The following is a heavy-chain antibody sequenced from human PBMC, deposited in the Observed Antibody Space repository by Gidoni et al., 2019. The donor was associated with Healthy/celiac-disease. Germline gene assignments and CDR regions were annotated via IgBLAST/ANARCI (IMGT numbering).Heavy chain of an antibody. D-gene: IGHD4-17*01. CDR3: ARGLTTVTSGSEVDWFDP. V-gene: IGHV1-3*01. J-gene: IGHJ5*02. CDR1: GYTFTSYA. CDR2: INAGNGNT. Sequence: QVQLVQSGAEVKKPGASVKVSCKASGYTFTSYAMHWVRQAPGQRLEWMGWINAGNGNTKYSQKFQGRVTITRDTSASTAYMELSSLRSEDTAVYYCARGLTTVTSGSEVDWFDPWGQGTLVTVSS.